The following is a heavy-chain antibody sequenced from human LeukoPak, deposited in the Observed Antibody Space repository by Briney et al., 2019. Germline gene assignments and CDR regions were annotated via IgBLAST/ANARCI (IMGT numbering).Heavy chain of an antibody. CDR2: INPSGGST. J-gene: IGHJ4*02. CDR3: ARDEYSSGPGWYFDY. Sequence: ASVKVSCKASGYTFTSYGISWVRQAPGQGLEWMGIINPSGGSTSYAQKFQGRVTMTRDMSTSTVYMELSSLRSEDTAVYYCARDEYSSGPGWYFDYWGQGTLVTVSS. V-gene: IGHV1-46*01. D-gene: IGHD6-19*01. CDR1: GYTFTSYG.